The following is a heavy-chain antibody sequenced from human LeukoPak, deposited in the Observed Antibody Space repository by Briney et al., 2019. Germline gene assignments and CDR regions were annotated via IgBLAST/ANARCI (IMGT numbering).Heavy chain of an antibody. CDR2: ISAYNGNT. CDR1: GYTFTSYG. V-gene: IGHV1-18*01. J-gene: IGHJ4*02. D-gene: IGHD3-22*01. Sequence: ASVKVSCKASGYTFTSYGTSWVRQAPGQGLEWMGWISAYNGNTNYAQKLQGRVTMTTDTSTSTAYMELRSLRSDDTAVYYCARYSLYDSSGYYENWGQGTLVTVSS. CDR3: ARYSLYDSSGYYEN.